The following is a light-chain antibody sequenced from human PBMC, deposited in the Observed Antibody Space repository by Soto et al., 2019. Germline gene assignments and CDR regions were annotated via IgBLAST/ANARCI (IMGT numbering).Light chain of an antibody. CDR3: AAWDDSLNGVV. V-gene: IGLV1-44*01. J-gene: IGLJ2*01. Sequence: QSVLTQPPSASGTPGQRVTISCSGSSSNIGSNTVNWYQQLPGTAPKLLIYSNNKWPSGVPDRFSGSKSGTSASLAISGLQSEDEADYYCAAWDDSLNGVVFGGGTKLTVL. CDR2: SNN. CDR1: SSNIGSNT.